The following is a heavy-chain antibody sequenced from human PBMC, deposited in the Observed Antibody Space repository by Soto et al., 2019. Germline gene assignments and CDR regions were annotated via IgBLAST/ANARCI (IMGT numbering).Heavy chain of an antibody. D-gene: IGHD6-19*01. V-gene: IGHV3-30*18. CDR3: AKDGPGAGTHFDY. CDR2: ISYDGSNK. Sequence: GGSLRLSCAASGFTFSSYGMHWVRQAPGKGLEWVAVISYDGSNKYYADSVKGRFTISRDNSKNTLYLQMNSLRAEDTAVYYCAKDGPGAGTHFDYWGQGTLVTVSS. J-gene: IGHJ4*02. CDR1: GFTFSSYG.